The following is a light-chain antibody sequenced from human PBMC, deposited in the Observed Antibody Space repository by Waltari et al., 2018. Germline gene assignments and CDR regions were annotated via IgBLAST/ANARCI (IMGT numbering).Light chain of an antibody. CDR2: WAS. V-gene: IGKV4-1*01. CDR3: QQYYAAPYT. CDR1: SFLYPSKNKNF. J-gene: IGKJ2*01. Sequence: SFLYPSKNKNFLAWYQLKPGQSPKLLIYWASTRESGVPDRFSASVSGTDFTLTISSLQAEDVAIYSCQQYYAAPYTFGQGTKVEIK.